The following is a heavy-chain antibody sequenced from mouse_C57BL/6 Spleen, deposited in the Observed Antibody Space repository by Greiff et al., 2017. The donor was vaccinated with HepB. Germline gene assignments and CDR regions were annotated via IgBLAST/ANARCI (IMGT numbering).Heavy chain of an antibody. CDR3: ARGVYYFDY. V-gene: IGHV1-55*01. CDR1: GYTFTSYW. Sequence: VQLQQPGAELVKPGASVKMSCKASGYTFTSYWITWVKQRPGQGLEWIGDIYPGSGSTNYNEKLKSKATLTVDTSSSTAYMQLSSLTSEDSAVYYCARGVYYFDYWGKSTTLTVSS. J-gene: IGHJ2*01. CDR2: IYPGSGST.